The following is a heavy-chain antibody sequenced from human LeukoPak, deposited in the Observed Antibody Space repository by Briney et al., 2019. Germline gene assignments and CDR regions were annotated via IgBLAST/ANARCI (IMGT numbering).Heavy chain of an antibody. CDR3: ARGTNYYDSSGYYNWYFDL. V-gene: IGHV4-30-2*01. CDR1: GGSISSGGYS. CDR2: IYHSGST. J-gene: IGHJ2*01. Sequence: SQTLSLTCAVPGGSISSGGYSLSWIRQPPGKGLEWIVYIYHSGSTYYNPSLKSRVTISVDRSKNQFSLKLSSVTAADTAVYYCARGTNYYDSSGYYNWYFDLWGRGTLVTVSS. D-gene: IGHD3-22*01.